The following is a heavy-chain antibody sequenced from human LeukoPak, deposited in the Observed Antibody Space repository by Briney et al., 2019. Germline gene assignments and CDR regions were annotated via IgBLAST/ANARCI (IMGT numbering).Heavy chain of an antibody. CDR1: GGTFSGYA. CDR2: IIPIFGTA. CDR3: ARGDGYYDSSGYYLGDY. D-gene: IGHD3-22*01. J-gene: IGHJ4*02. Sequence: SVKVSCKASGGTFSGYAISWVRQAPGQGLEWMGGIIPIFGTANYAQKFQGRVTITADESTSTAYMELSSLRSEDTAVYYCARGDGYYDSSGYYLGDYWGQGTLVTVSS. V-gene: IGHV1-69*13.